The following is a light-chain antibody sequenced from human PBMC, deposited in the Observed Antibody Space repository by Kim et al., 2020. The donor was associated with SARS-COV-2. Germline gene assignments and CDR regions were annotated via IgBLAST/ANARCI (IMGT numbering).Light chain of an antibody. CDR1: SSDVGYYYY. J-gene: IGLJ2*01. Sequence: QSVSISCTGTSSDVGYYYYVSWYQQYPGKAPNLMIYEVTKRPSGVPDRFSGSKSGNTASLTVSGLQAEDEADYYCTSYAGSDHLVFGGGTQLTVL. CDR2: EVT. CDR3: TSYAGSDHLV. V-gene: IGLV2-8*01.